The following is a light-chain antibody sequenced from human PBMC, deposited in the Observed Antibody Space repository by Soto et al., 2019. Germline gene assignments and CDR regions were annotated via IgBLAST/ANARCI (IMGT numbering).Light chain of an antibody. CDR1: QSVSSH. Sequence: DIQMTQSPSSLSASLGDRVTITCRASQSVSSHLNWYQQKPGKAPELLIYAAASLQSGVPSRFSGSGSGTDFTLTISSLQPEDFATYFCQHHYATPYTFGQGTKLEIK. CDR3: QHHYATPYT. CDR2: AAA. V-gene: IGKV1-39*01. J-gene: IGKJ2*01.